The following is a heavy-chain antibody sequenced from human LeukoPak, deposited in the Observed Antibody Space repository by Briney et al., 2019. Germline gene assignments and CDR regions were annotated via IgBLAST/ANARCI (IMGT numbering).Heavy chain of an antibody. V-gene: IGHV4-59*12. CDR3: ASASDYSNYVSWDY. Sequence: SETLSLTCTVSGDSISNYYWSWIRQPPGEGLEWIGYIHYTGSTNYNPSLKSRATMSVDRSKNQFSLKLSSVTAADTAVYYCASASDYSNYVSWDYWGQGTLVTVSS. J-gene: IGHJ4*02. CDR2: IHYTGST. D-gene: IGHD4-11*01. CDR1: GDSISNYY.